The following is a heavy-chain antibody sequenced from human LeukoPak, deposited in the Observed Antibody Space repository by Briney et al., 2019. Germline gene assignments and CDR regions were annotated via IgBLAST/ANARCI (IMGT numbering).Heavy chain of an antibody. V-gene: IGHV4-61*08. Sequence: PSETLSLTCTVSGASVSSGGYYWSWIRQPPGKGLEWIGYIYYSGSTNFNPSLKSRVTISVGTSKNRFSLKVSSVTAADTAVYYCARRGGSGRSFDYWGQGTLVTVSS. J-gene: IGHJ4*02. D-gene: IGHD3-10*01. CDR2: IYYSGST. CDR3: ARRGGSGRSFDY. CDR1: GASVSSGGYY.